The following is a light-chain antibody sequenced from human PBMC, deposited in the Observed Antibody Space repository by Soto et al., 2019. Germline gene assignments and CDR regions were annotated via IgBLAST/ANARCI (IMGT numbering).Light chain of an antibody. CDR3: TSHAGTINFPYI. CDR1: SSDVGACNY. J-gene: IGLJ1*01. V-gene: IGLV2-8*01. Sequence: QSVLTQPPSASGSPGQSVTISCTGTSSDVGACNYVSWYQHHPGKAPKLMVYEVNKRPSGVPDRFSGSKSGNTASLTVSGLQAEDEADYYCTSHAGTINFPYIFGTGTKVTVL. CDR2: EVN.